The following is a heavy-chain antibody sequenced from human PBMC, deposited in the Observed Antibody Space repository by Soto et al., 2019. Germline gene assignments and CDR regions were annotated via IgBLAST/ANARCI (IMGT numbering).Heavy chain of an antibody. J-gene: IGHJ4*02. CDR1: GGSISSGGYS. CDR3: ARVPDY. Sequence: SETLSLTCAVSGGSISSGGYSWSWIRQPPGKGLEWIGYIYHSGSTYYNPSLKSRVTISVDRSKNQFSLKLSSVTAAETAVYYCARVPDYWAQGTLVTLS. V-gene: IGHV4-30-2*01. CDR2: IYHSGST.